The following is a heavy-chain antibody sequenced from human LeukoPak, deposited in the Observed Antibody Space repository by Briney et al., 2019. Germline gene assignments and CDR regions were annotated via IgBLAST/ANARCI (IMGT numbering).Heavy chain of an antibody. CDR2: IYYSGSP. V-gene: IGHV4-61*01. J-gene: IGHJ4*02. CDR1: GGSVSSGSYH. D-gene: IGHD3-10*01. CDR3: ARAGSYYYGSGSWVDY. Sequence: SETLSLTCTVSGGSVSSGSYHWSWIRQPPGKGLEWIGYIYYSGSPNYNPSLKSRVTISVDTSKNQFSLKLSSVTAADTAVYYCARAGSYYYGSGSWVDYWGQGTLVTVSS.